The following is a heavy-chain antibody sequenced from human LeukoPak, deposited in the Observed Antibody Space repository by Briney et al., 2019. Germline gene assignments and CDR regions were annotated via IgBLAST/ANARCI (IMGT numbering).Heavy chain of an antibody. CDR1: GFSLRTSGVG. J-gene: IGHJ4*02. CDR2: IYWDDDK. Sequence: SGPTLVHPTQPLTLTCTFSGFSLRTSGVGVGWIRQPPGKALEWLALIYWDDDKRYSPSLKSRLTITKDTSKNQVVLTMTNMDPVDTATYYCAHTQRSGYLRWGFDYWGQGTLVTVSS. CDR3: AHTQRSGYLRWGFDY. V-gene: IGHV2-5*02. D-gene: IGHD3-22*01.